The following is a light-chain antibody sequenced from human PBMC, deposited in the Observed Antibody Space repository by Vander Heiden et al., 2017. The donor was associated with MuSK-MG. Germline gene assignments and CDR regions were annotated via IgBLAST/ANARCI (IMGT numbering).Light chain of an antibody. V-gene: IGKV1-39*01. CDR3: QQSYSTPRT. CDR2: AAS. CDR1: QSISIY. Sequence: DIPMTQSPSALSASEEDRVTITCRASQSISIYLDWYQQKPGNAPKRLIYAASSLQSGVPSRFSGSGSGTEFTLTISSLQPEDVATYYCQQSYSTPRTFGQGTKVE. J-gene: IGKJ1*01.